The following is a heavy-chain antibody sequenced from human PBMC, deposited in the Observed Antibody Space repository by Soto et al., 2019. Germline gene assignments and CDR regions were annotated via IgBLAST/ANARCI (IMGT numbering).Heavy chain of an antibody. J-gene: IGHJ1*01. V-gene: IGHV3-7*01. D-gene: IGHD3-16*02. Sequence: PGGSLRLSCAASGFTFSSYWMSWVRQAPGKGLEWVANIKQDGSEKYYVDSVKGRFTISRDNAKNSLYLQMNSLRAEDTAVYYCARDLMGSLGYTPFQHWGQGTLVTVSS. CDR2: IKQDGSEK. CDR3: ARDLMGSLGYTPFQH. CDR1: GFTFSSYW.